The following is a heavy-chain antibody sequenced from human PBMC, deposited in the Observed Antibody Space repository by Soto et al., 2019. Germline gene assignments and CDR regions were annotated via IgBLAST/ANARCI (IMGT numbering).Heavy chain of an antibody. J-gene: IGHJ4*02. CDR2: IYHRGNT. CDR3: ARHEWLQLWLVTEY. V-gene: IGHV4-39*01. Sequence: PSETLSLTCSVSGDSIGSSTNYWGWIRQPPGKGLEWIGTIYHRGNTYYNPTLKSRVAISVDMSKNQFSLRLNSVTAADTAVYYCARHEWLQLWLVTEYWGQGALVTVSS. CDR1: GDSIGSSTNY. D-gene: IGHD5-18*01.